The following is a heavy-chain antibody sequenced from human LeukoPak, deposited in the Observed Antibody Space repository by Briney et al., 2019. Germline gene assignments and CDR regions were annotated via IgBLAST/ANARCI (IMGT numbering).Heavy chain of an antibody. J-gene: IGHJ4*02. CDR2: ISYDGSNK. CDR1: GFTFSSYA. Sequence: GGSLRLSRAASGFTFSSYAMHWVRQAPGKGLEWVAVISYDGSNKYYADSVKGRFTISRDNSKNTLYLQMNSLRAEDTAVYYCARVEGYYFDYWGQGTLVTVSS. V-gene: IGHV3-30-3*01. CDR3: ARVEGYYFDY.